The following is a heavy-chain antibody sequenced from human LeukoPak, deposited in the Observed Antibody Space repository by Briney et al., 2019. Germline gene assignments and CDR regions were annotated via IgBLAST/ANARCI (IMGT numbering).Heavy chain of an antibody. CDR2: ISSSSSYI. J-gene: IGHJ4*02. CDR1: GFTFSSYS. V-gene: IGHV3-21*01. D-gene: IGHD3-3*01. Sequence: GGSLRLSCAASGFTFSSYSMNWVRQAPGKGLEWVSSISSSSSYIYYADSVKGRFTISRDNAKNSLYLQMNSLRAEDTAVYYCARDPKTEYYYDFWSGYQGFDYWGQGTLVTVSS. CDR3: ARDPKTEYYYDFWSGYQGFDY.